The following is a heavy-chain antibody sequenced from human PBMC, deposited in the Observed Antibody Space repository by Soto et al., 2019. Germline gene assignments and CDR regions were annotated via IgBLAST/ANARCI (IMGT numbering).Heavy chain of an antibody. CDR2: IYQSGRA. V-gene: IGHV4-38-2*01. J-gene: IGHJ4*02. CDR1: SYSISSGHY. Sequence: PSETLSLTCAVSSYSISSGHYWGWIRQPPGKGLEWIGSIYQSGRAYYNPSLESRVTISVDTSKNQFSLELNSVTAADTAVYYCARAASSSWPQHFDYWGQGTLVTVSS. CDR3: ARAASSSWPQHFDY. D-gene: IGHD6-13*01.